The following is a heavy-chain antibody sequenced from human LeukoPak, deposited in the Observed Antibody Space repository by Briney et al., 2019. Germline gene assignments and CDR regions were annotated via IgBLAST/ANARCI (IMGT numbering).Heavy chain of an antibody. CDR1: GGSIRNYD. CDR2: IYYDGST. CDR3: ARGGWSLDY. D-gene: IGHD2-15*01. Sequence: SETLSLTCTVSGGSIRNYDWSWIRQPPGQRLEWIGYIYYDGSTNYNPSLKSRVAISVDTSKNHFSLQLTSVTAADTAVYYCARGGWSLDYWGQGALVTVSS. V-gene: IGHV4-59*01. J-gene: IGHJ4*02.